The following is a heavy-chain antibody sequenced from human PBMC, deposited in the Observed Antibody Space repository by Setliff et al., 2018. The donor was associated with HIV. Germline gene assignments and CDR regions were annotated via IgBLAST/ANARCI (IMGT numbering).Heavy chain of an antibody. Sequence: ASVKVSCKASGYTFNNYGISWVRQAPGQGLEWMGWINTHSGYTNYAQNVQGRVTVTKDTSTSTAYMELRSLKSDDTAVYYCARGKTWLRFLDYWGQGTLVTVS. V-gene: IGHV1-18*01. CDR1: GYTFNNYG. J-gene: IGHJ4*02. CDR2: INTHSGYT. CDR3: ARGKTWLRFLDY. D-gene: IGHD5-12*01.